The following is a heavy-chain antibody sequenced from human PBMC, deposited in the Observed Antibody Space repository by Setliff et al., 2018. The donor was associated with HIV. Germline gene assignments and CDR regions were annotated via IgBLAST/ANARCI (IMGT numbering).Heavy chain of an antibody. CDR3: ASKGGSENFPDSDAFDV. CDR1: GHTFTSNY. Sequence: GASVKVSCKASGHTFTSNYMHWVRQAPGQGLEWMGLINPSGDITFYAQKFRGRVTMTRDTSTSTVYLELWSLRSEDTAVYYCASKGGSENFPDSDAFDVWGQGTLVTVSS. J-gene: IGHJ3*01. V-gene: IGHV1-46*01. CDR2: INPSGDIT. D-gene: IGHD2-21*01.